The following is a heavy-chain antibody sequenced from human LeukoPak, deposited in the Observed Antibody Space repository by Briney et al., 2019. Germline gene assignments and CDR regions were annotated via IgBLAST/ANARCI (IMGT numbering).Heavy chain of an antibody. V-gene: IGHV4-59*08. J-gene: IGHJ3*02. D-gene: IGHD6-19*01. CDR1: GGSISSYY. CDR2: IYYSGST. CDR3: ARHGSDSSGRQTNDAFDI. Sequence: SETLSLTCTVSGGSISSYYWSWIRQPPGKGLEWIGYIYYSGSTNYNPSLKSRVTISVDTSKNQFSLKLSSVTAADTPVYYCARHGSDSSGRQTNDAFDIWGQGTMVTVSS.